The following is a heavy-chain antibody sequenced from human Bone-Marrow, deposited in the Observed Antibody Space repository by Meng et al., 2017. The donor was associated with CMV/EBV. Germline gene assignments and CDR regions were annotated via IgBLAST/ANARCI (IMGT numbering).Heavy chain of an antibody. CDR3: ARDPKRGLGSYHE. V-gene: IGHV3-7*01. CDR2: IKQDGSEK. J-gene: IGHJ4*02. D-gene: IGHD3-16*02. CDR1: GFTFSSYW. Sequence: GGSLRLSCAASGFTFSSYWMSWVRQAPGKGLEWVANIKQDGSEKYYVDSVKGRFTISRDNAKNSLYLQMNSLRAEDTAVYYCARDPKRGLGSYHEWGQGTRVTGSS.